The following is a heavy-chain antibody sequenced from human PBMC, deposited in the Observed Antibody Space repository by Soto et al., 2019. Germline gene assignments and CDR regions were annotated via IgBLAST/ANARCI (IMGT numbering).Heavy chain of an antibody. J-gene: IGHJ3*02. CDR1: GGSISSSSYY. Sequence: PSETLSLTCTVSGGSISSSSYYWGWIRQPPGKGLEWIGSIYCSGSTYYNPSLKSRVTISVDTSKNQFSLKLSSVTAADTAVYYCARHPYGDYAFDIWGQGTMVTVSS. CDR2: IYCSGST. V-gene: IGHV4-39*01. CDR3: ARHPYGDYAFDI. D-gene: IGHD4-17*01.